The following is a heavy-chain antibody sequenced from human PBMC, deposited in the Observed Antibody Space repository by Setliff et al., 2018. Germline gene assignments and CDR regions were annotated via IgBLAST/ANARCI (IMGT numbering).Heavy chain of an antibody. V-gene: IGHV4-38-2*02. CDR1: GYSISNDYF. Sequence: SETLSLTCTVSGYSISNDYFWGWIRQPPGKGLEWIGSIYHSGSTSYYPSLKSRVTISVDTSKNQFSLNLSSVTTADTAVYYCAKHRSYFDYWGQGTLVTVST. CDR3: AKHRSYFDY. CDR2: IYHSGST. J-gene: IGHJ4*02.